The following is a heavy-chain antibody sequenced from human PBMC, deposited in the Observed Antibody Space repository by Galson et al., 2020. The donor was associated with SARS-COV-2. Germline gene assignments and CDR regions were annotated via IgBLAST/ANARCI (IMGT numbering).Heavy chain of an antibody. CDR2: ISSSGNFI. CDR3: ARVEMSTKGGICDY. CDR1: GFTFSSYT. J-gene: IGHJ4*02. Sequence: GGSLRLSCAASGFTFSSYTINWVRQAPGKGLEWVSSISSSGNFIYYADSVKGRFTISRDNAKNSLYLQMNSLRAEDTAVYYCARVEMSTKGGICDYWGQGTLVTVSS. V-gene: IGHV3-21*06. D-gene: IGHD2-21*01.